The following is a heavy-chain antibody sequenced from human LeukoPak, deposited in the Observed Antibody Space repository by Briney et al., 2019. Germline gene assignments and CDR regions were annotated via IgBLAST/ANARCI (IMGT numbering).Heavy chain of an antibody. CDR1: GGSISSGGYY. V-gene: IGHV4-31*03. CDR3: ARLGGSGSYYNVIHYYYGMDV. Sequence: SQTLSLTCTVSGGSISSGGYYWSWIRQHPGKGLEWIGYIYYSGSTYYNPSLKSRVTISVDTSKNQFSLRLSSVTAADTAVYYCARLGGSGSYYNVIHYYYGMDVWGQGTTDTVSS. J-gene: IGHJ6*02. CDR2: IYYSGST. D-gene: IGHD3-10*01.